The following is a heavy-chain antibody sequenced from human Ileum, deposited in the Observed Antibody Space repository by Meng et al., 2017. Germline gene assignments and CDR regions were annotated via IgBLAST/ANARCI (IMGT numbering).Heavy chain of an antibody. V-gene: IGHV3-7*01. CDR2: LNEDGSEK. D-gene: IGHD1-26*01. J-gene: IGHJ4*01. CDR1: GFTFSRYW. CDR3: ASRPGIVGGTTGGYFDY. Sequence: GGSLRLSCAASGFTFSRYWMSWVRQAPGKGREWVANLNEDGSEKYYVDSVKGRFTISRDNAKNTLYLQMNSLRAEDTAVYYCASRPGIVGGTTGGYFDYWGQGRPVTGAS.